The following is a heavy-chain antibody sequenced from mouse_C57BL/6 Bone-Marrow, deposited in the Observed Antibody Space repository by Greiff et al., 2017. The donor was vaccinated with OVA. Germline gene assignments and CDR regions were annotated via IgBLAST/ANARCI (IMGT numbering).Heavy chain of an antibody. J-gene: IGHJ2*01. D-gene: IGHD2-4*01. Sequence: QVQLQQSGAELVMPGASVKLSCKASGYTFTSYWMHWVKQRPGQGLEWIGEIDPSDSYTNYNQKFKGKSTLTVDKSSSTAYMQLSSLTSEDSAVYYCARGGYDYEDYWGQGTTLTVSS. CDR2: IDPSDSYT. CDR1: GYTFTSYW. V-gene: IGHV1-69*01. CDR3: ARGGYDYEDY.